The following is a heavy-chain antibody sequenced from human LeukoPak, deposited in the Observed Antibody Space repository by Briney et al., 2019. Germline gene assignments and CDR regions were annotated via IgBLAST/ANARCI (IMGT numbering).Heavy chain of an antibody. V-gene: IGHV3-20*04. Sequence: PGGSLRLSCAASGFSFDDYGMSWVRQAPGKGLEWVSGINWSGGSTGYANSVQGRFTISRDNAKNSLYLQLNSLRADDPALYYCARDLASADVCGKGSPVTVSS. CDR1: GFSFDDYG. CDR2: INWSGGST. J-gene: IGHJ6*01. D-gene: IGHD3-16*01. CDR3: ARDLASADV.